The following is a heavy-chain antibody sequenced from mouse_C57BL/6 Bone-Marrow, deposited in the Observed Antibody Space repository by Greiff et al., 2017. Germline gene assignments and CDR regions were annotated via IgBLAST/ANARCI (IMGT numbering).Heavy chain of an antibody. CDR2: ISDGGSYT. Sequence: EVKVVESGGGLVKPGGSLKLSCAASGFTFSSYAMSWVRQTPDKRLEWVATISDGGSYTYYPDNVKGRFTISRDNAKNNLYLQMSHLKAEDTAMYYCARDRGDYFDVWGTGTTVTVSS. D-gene: IGHD3-3*01. J-gene: IGHJ1*03. CDR3: ARDRGDYFDV. CDR1: GFTFSSYA. V-gene: IGHV5-4*01.